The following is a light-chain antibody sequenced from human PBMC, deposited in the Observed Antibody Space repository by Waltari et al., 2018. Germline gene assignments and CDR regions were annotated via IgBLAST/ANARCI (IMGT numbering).Light chain of an antibody. Sequence: EIVMTQSPATLSVSPGERATLSCRASQSVSSNLAWSQHKPGQAPRLLIYGASTRATAVPARFSGSGAETEFTLTISSLQSEDYAVDYCQQYNDWPLLTFGGGTKVEIK. CDR2: GAS. CDR3: QQYNDWPLLT. V-gene: IGKV3-15*01. CDR1: QSVSSN. J-gene: IGKJ4*01.